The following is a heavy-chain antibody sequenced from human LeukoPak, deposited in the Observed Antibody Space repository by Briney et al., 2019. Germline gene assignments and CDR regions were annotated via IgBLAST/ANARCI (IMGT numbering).Heavy chain of an antibody. Sequence: GGSLRLSCAASGFSFSSYWMHWVRQVPGKGLVWVSRISSDGSTTTYADSVKGRFTISRDNAKNTLYLQINSLRADDTAVYYCGRGDFLPAGVDYWGQGAQVTVSS. J-gene: IGHJ4*02. V-gene: IGHV3-74*01. CDR2: ISSDGSTT. CDR1: GFSFSSYW. CDR3: GRGDFLPAGVDY. D-gene: IGHD2/OR15-2a*01.